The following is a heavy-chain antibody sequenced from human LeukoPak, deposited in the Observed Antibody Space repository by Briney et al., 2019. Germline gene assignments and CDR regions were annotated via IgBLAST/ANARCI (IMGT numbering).Heavy chain of an antibody. J-gene: IGHJ4*02. CDR3: ARDGVVPDDY. CDR2: IIPILGIA. V-gene: IGHV1-69*04. Sequence: ASVKVSCKASGCTFSSYAISWERQAPGQGLEWMGRIIPILGIANYAQKFQCRVTFTADKSTSTAYMELSSLRSEDTAVYYCARDGVVPDDYWGQGTLVTVSS. D-gene: IGHD2-2*01. CDR1: GCTFSSYA.